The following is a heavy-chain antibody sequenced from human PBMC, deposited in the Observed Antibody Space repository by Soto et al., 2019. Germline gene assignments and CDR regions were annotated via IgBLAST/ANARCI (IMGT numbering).Heavy chain of an antibody. D-gene: IGHD2-15*01. J-gene: IGHJ4*02. CDR3: ASPIPCSGGRCYHP. CDR2: ISYDGSNK. CDR1: GFTFSSYA. Sequence: QVQLVESGGGVVQPGRSLRLSCAASGFTFSSYAMHWVRQAPGKGLEWVAVISYDGSNKYYADSVKGRFTISRDNSKNTLYLQMISLRAEDTAVYYCASPIPCSGGRCYHPGGQGTLVTVSS. V-gene: IGHV3-30-3*01.